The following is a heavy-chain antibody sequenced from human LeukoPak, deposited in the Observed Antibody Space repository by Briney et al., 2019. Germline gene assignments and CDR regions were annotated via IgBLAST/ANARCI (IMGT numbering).Heavy chain of an antibody. CDR1: GGTFGSYA. Sequence: SVKVSWKASGGTFGSYAISWVRQAPGQGLEWMGGIIPIFGTANCAQKFQGRVTITADESTSTAYMELSSLRSEDTAVYYCARDRGSTAMVYVNYFDYWGQGTLVTVSS. D-gene: IGHD5-18*01. CDR2: IIPIFGTA. CDR3: ARDRGSTAMVYVNYFDY. J-gene: IGHJ4*02. V-gene: IGHV1-69*13.